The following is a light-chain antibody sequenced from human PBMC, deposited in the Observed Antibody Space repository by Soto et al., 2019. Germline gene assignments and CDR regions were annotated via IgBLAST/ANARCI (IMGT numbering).Light chain of an antibody. V-gene: IGKV1-5*01. J-gene: IGKJ1*01. CDR1: QSISSW. CDR3: QQYNSYWT. CDR2: DAS. Sequence: DIQMTQSPSTLSASVGDRVTIPFRASQSISSWLAWYQQKPGKAPKLLIYDASSLESGVPSRFSGSGSGTEFTLTISSLQPDDFATYYCQQYNSYWTFGQGTKVDNK.